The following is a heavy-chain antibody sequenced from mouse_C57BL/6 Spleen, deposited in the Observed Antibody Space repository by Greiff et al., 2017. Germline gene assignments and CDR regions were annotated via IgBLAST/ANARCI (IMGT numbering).Heavy chain of an antibody. J-gene: IGHJ4*01. V-gene: IGHV2-9*01. D-gene: IGHD2-1*01. CDR1: GFSLTSYG. CDR3: AKHGNCLYAMDY. Sequence: VHLVESGPGLVAPSQSLSITCTVSGFSLTSYGLDWVGQPPGKGLVWLGVIWGGGSTNYNSALMSRLSISKDNSKSQVFLKMNSQQTDDTSMYYCAKHGNCLYAMDYWGQGTSVTVSS. CDR2: IWGGGST.